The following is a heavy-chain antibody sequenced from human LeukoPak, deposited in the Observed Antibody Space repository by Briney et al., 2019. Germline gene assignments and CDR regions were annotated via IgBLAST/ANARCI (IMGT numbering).Heavy chain of an antibody. Sequence: SETLSLTCAVYGGSFSGYYWSWIRQPPGKGLEWIGEINHSGSTYYNPSLKSRVTISVDTSKNQFSLKLSSVTAADTAVYYCARDRSNEIRSFAFDIWGQGTMVTVSS. CDR2: INHSGST. J-gene: IGHJ3*02. D-gene: IGHD3-3*01. CDR3: ARDRSNEIRSFAFDI. CDR1: GGSFSGYY. V-gene: IGHV4-34*09.